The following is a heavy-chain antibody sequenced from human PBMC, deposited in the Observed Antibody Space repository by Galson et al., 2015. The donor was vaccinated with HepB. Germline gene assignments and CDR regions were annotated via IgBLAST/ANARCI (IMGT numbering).Heavy chain of an antibody. CDR3: VRARREVGRFFDSDH. V-gene: IGHV3-21*01. CDR1: GFTFSTYS. J-gene: IGHJ4*02. CDR2: INSVSSHI. D-gene: IGHD3-3*01. Sequence: SLRLSCAAYGFTFSTYSMTWVRQAPGMGLEWVSSINSVSSHIYYADSVRGRFTISRDNAKNSLSLQMNSLRVEDTAVYYCVRARREVGRFFDSDHWGQGTLVTASS.